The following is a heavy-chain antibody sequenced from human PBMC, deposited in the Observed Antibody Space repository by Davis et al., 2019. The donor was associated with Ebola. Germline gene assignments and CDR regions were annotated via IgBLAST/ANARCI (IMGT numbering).Heavy chain of an antibody. V-gene: IGHV4-59*01. CDR1: GGSISSYY. J-gene: IGHJ6*02. Sequence: SETLSLTCTVSGGSISSYYWSWIRQPPGKGLEWIGYIYYSGRTTYNPSLKSRVTISIDTSKNQFSLKLSSVTAADTAVYYCARGRRGDYGSYYYYGMDVWGQGTTVTVSS. CDR3: ARGRRGDYGSYYYYGMDV. D-gene: IGHD4-17*01. CDR2: IYYSGRT.